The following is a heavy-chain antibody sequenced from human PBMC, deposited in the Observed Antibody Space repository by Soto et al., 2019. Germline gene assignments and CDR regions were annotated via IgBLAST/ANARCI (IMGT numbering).Heavy chain of an antibody. CDR2: IVVGSGNT. Sequence: SVKVYCKASGLTFTSSAVQWVRQARGQRLEWIGWIVVGSGNTNYAQKFQERVTITRDMSTSTAYMELSSLRSEDTAVYFCAAYLVAGTVFDYCGQGTLVTVSS. CDR1: GLTFTSSA. V-gene: IGHV1-58*01. J-gene: IGHJ4*02. D-gene: IGHD6-19*01. CDR3: AAYLVAGTVFDY.